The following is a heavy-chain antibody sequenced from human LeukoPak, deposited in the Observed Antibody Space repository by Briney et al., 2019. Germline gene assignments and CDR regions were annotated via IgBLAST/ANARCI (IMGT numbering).Heavy chain of an antibody. CDR1: GFIFSLYW. V-gene: IGHV3-74*01. CDR2: ISGDGRST. J-gene: IGHJ3*02. D-gene: IGHD2-15*01. Sequence: GGSLRLSCKASGFIFSLYWMHWVRQVPGKGLVWVSRISGDGRSTSCADSVKGRFTISRDNAKNTMYLQMNSLRAEDTAVYYCARDTLFCSGGYCYHDIWGQGTMVTVSS. CDR3: ARDTLFCSGGYCYHDI.